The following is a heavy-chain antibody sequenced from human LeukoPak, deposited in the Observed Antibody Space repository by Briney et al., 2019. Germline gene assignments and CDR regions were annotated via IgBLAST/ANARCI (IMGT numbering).Heavy chain of an antibody. J-gene: IGHJ6*03. CDR1: GYTFTSYA. CDR2: INAGNGNT. CDR3: AREKQRRDYYYYMDV. Sequence: ASVKVSCKASGYTFTSYAMHWVRQAPGQRLEWMGWINAGNGNTKYSQKFQGRVTITRDTSASTAYMELSSLRSEDTAVYYCAREKQRRDYYYYMDVWGKGTTVTVSS. V-gene: IGHV1-3*01. D-gene: IGHD5-18*01.